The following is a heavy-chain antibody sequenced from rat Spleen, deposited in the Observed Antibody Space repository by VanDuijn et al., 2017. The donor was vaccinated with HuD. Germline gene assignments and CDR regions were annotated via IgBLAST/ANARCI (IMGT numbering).Heavy chain of an antibody. D-gene: IGHD4-1*01. CDR1: GLTLSNYG. J-gene: IGHJ2*01. CDR3: ARETGYNSYFDY. Sequence: EVQVVESGGGLVQPGRSLKLSCVASGLTLSNYGMAWVRQAPTKGLEWVASISIGGGNTYYRDSVKGRFTISRDNAKNTLYLQMDSLRSEDTATYFCARETGYNSYFDYWGQGVMVTVSS. V-gene: IGHV5S13*01. CDR2: ISIGGGNT.